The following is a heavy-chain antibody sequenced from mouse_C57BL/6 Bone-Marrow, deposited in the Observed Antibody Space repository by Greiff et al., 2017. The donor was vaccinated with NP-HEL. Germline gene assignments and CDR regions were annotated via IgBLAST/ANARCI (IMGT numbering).Heavy chain of an antibody. Sequence: QVQLQQSGAELVKPGASVKMSCKASGYTFTTSPIEWVEQNHGKRLEWIGNFHPYNDDTEYNEKFKNKATLTVEKSSSTVYLELSRLTSDDSSVYYCARGGNYWYYFDYWGQGTTLTVSS. D-gene: IGHD2-1*01. CDR3: ARGGNYWYYFDY. V-gene: IGHV1-47*01. CDR2: FHPYNDDT. J-gene: IGHJ2*01. CDR1: GYTFTTSP.